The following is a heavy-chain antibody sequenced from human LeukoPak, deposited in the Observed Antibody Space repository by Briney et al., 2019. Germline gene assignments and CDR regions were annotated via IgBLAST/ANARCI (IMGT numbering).Heavy chain of an antibody. CDR3: ARGDYSSGMDY. J-gene: IGHJ4*02. Sequence: GGSLGLSCVASGYSLSIYSMNWVRQAPGKGLEWVSSISSSSSSIYYADSVKGRCTISRNNSKSSLYLQLTSLTVEDTAVYYCARGDYSSGMDYWGQGTLVTVSS. CDR2: ISSSSSSI. D-gene: IGHD4-11*01. V-gene: IGHV3-21*01. CDR1: GYSLSIYS.